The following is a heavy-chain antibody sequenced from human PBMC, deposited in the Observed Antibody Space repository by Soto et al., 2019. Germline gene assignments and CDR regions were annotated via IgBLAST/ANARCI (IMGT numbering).Heavy chain of an antibody. D-gene: IGHD3-10*01. CDR2: IYHNGRT. J-gene: IGHJ5*02. CDR1: GVPISSYXX. CDR3: ARGTLIGSSTRNWFDP. V-gene: IGHV4-4*02. Sequence: QVHLEESGPXXXXPSGTXXXTCNVSGVPISSYXXXXXXRXXXXXGMEWIGEIYHNGRTNYNPSLKSRVSLSVDKSKNQFSLNLQSLTAADTAVYYCARGTLIGSSTRNWFDPWGQGTQVTVSS.